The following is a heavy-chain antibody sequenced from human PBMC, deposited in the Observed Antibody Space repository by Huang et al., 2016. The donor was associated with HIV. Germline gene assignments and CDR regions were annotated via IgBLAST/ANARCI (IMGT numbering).Heavy chain of an antibody. V-gene: IGHV3-15*01. CDR2: IKSKTDGGTT. D-gene: IGHD3-22*01. Sequence: EVQLVESGGGLVKPGGSLRLSCAASGFPFSKAGMSWVRQAPGKGLEWVGRIKSKTDGGTTDYTAPVKGRFTISRDDSRNTLYLQMNSLKTEDTAVYYCTTHLDYYDSSGYYFGNYWGQGTLVTVSS. J-gene: IGHJ4*02. CDR3: TTHLDYYDSSGYYFGNY. CDR1: GFPFSKAG.